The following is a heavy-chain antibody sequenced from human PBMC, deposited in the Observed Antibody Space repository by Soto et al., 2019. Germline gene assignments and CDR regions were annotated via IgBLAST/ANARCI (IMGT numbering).Heavy chain of an antibody. CDR3: AAGYPCGGGGPSSLQH. CDR1: GGTFISYT. Sequence: QVQLVQSGAEVKKPGSSVKVSCKASGGTFISYTISWVRQAPGQGLEWMVRISPILGIAHYAQKFQGSVTITANKSTCGAYMGLSSSRSEDTAVYDCAAGYPCGGGGPSSLQHWSEGTLVTVAS. CDR2: ISPILGIA. D-gene: IGHD3-9*01. V-gene: IGHV1-69*02. J-gene: IGHJ1*01.